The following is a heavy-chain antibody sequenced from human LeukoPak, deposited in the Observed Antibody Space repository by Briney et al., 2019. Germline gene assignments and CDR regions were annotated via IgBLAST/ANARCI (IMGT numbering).Heavy chain of an antibody. Sequence: GGSLRLSCAASGFTFSRYSMSWVRQAPGKGLERVSTISSSSRYIYYADSVKGRFTISRDNAKNSLYLQMNSLRAEDTAVYYCARVERDCSGGSCYYYYYAMDVWGQGTTVTVSS. D-gene: IGHD2-15*01. CDR2: ISSSSRYI. CDR3: ARVERDCSGGSCYYYYYAMDV. J-gene: IGHJ6*02. V-gene: IGHV3-21*01. CDR1: GFTFSRYS.